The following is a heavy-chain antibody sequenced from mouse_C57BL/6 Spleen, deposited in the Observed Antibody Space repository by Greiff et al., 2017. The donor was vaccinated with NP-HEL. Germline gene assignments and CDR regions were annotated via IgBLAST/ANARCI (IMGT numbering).Heavy chain of an antibody. CDR2: INPGSGGT. V-gene: IGHV1-54*01. CDR3: ARYQLGRNWYFDV. Sequence: QVQLQQSGAELVRPGTSVKVSCKASGYAFTNYLIEWVKQRPGQGLEWIGVINPGSGGTNYNEKFKGKATLTADKSSSTAYMQLSSLTSEDSAVYFCARYQLGRNWYFDVWGTGTTGTVSS. CDR1: GYAFTNYL. D-gene: IGHD4-1*02. J-gene: IGHJ1*03.